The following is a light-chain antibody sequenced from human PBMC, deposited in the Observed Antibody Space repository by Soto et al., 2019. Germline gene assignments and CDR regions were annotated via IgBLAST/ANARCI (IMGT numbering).Light chain of an antibody. CDR2: DAS. V-gene: IGKV3-15*01. Sequence: EIVMTQSPATLSVSPGERATLSCRASQSVNSNLAWYRQKPGQAPRLLISDASTRATGVPARFSGSGSGTEFTLTISSLQSEDSGIYYCQQCNFWTPLTFGGGTKVEIK. CDR3: QQCNFWTPLT. CDR1: QSVNSN. J-gene: IGKJ4*01.